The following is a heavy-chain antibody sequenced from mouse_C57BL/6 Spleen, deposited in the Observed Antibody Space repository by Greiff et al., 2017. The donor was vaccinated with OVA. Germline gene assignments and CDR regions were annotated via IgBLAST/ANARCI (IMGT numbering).Heavy chain of an antibody. CDR1: GYTFTSYW. J-gene: IGHJ4*01. CDR3: ERARECAMDY. CDR2: IDPSDSET. Sequence: VQLQQPGAELVRPGSSVTLSCKASGYTFTSYWMHWVKQRPIQGLEWIGNIDPSDSETHYNQKFKDKVTLTVDNSSSTPYMQLSSLTSEDSAVYMCERARECAMDYWGQGTTVTVSS. V-gene: IGHV1-52*01.